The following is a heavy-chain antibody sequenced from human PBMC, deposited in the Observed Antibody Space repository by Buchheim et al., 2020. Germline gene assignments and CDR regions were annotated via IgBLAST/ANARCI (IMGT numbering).Heavy chain of an antibody. V-gene: IGHV3-23*01. D-gene: IGHD3-10*01. CDR1: GFTFSSYA. Sequence: EVQLLESGGGLVQPGGSLRLSCAASGFTFSSYAMSWVRQAPGKGLEWVSAISGSGGSTYYADSVKGRFTISRDHSKNTLYLQMNSLRAEDTAVYYCAKEQYYYGSGSYYNCFDYWGQGTL. CDR2: ISGSGGST. J-gene: IGHJ4*02. CDR3: AKEQYYYGSGSYYNCFDY.